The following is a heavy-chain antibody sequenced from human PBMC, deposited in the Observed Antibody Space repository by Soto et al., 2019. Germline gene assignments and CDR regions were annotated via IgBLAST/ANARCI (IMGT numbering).Heavy chain of an antibody. CDR2: INDSGTT. V-gene: IGHV4-34*01. CDR3: SRDDSDWFFN. J-gene: IGHJ4*02. D-gene: IGHD3-9*01. CDR1: GGSLSGYY. Sequence: SESLSFTCAVYGGSLSGYYWSWIRQTPGKGLEWIGEINDSGTTNYNPSLKSRLSISVDTSRNQFSLKLTSVTAADTAAYYCSRDDSDWFFNWRRGTLVPVSS.